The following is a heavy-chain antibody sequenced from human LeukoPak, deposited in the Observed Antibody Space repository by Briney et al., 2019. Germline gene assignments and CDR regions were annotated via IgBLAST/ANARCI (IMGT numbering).Heavy chain of an antibody. V-gene: IGHV3-66*01. CDR2: IYSGGST. Sequence: GGSLRLSCAASGFTFSSYAMSWVRQAPGKGLEWVSIIYSGGSTYYADSVKGRFTISRDNSKNTLYLQMNSLRAEDTAVYYCARAAIAARTGFDYWGQGTLVTVSS. CDR1: GFTFSSYA. D-gene: IGHD6-6*01. CDR3: ARAAIAARTGFDY. J-gene: IGHJ4*02.